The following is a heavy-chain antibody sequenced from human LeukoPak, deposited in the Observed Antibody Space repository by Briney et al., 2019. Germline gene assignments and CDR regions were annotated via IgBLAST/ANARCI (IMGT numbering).Heavy chain of an antibody. J-gene: IGHJ4*01. D-gene: IGHD2-21*02. CDR2: ISWNSVAI. CDR3: ARRGPNCGGDCYYDY. CDR1: GFTFDDYA. Sequence: GGSLRLSCEASGFTFDDYAFHWVRRAPGKGLEWVSGISWNSVAIDYADSVKGRFTISRDNAKNSLYLQMNSLRLEDTAFYYCARRGPNCGGDCYYDYWGXGALVTVSS. V-gene: IGHV3-9*01.